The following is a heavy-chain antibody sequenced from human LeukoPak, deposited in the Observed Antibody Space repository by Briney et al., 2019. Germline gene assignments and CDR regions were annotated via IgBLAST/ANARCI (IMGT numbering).Heavy chain of an antibody. D-gene: IGHD1-26*01. V-gene: IGHV1-18*01. J-gene: IGHJ3*02. Sequence: ASVKVSCKVSGYTFTSYGISWVRQAPGQGLEWMGWISAYNGNTNYAQKLQGRVTMTTDSSTSTAYMELRSLRSDDTAVYYCARDLTHYHAFDIWGQGTMVTVSS. CDR1: GYTFTSYG. CDR3: ARDLTHYHAFDI. CDR2: ISAYNGNT.